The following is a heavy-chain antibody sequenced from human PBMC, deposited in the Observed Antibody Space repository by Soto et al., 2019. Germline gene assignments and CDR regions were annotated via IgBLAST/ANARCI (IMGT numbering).Heavy chain of an antibody. D-gene: IGHD2-15*01. Sequence: VQLVESGGGLVRPGGSLRLSCSASGFTLKDSAMHWVRQAPGRGLEQVAASTYIGGTPYYADSVKGRFTVSRDNDMNLVFLQLNNLRGDDTAVYYCTRGGAARPDYWGQGSRVVVSS. CDR1: GFTLKDSA. CDR3: TRGGAARPDY. V-gene: IGHV3-64*04. CDR2: STYIGGTP. J-gene: IGHJ4*02.